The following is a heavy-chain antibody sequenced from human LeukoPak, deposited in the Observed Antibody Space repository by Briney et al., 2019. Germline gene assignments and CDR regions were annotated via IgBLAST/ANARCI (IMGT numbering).Heavy chain of an antibody. J-gene: IGHJ4*02. Sequence: SETLSLTCIVSGGSMSSYYWTWIRQPPGKGLEWIGYIYYTGNTNYNPSLRSRVTISADTSKNQFSLKLNSVTAADAAVYYCATRARATVRGDYFDYWGQGTLVTVSS. D-gene: IGHD3-10*01. CDR3: ATRARATVRGDYFDY. CDR1: GGSMSSYY. V-gene: IGHV4-59*08. CDR2: IYYTGNT.